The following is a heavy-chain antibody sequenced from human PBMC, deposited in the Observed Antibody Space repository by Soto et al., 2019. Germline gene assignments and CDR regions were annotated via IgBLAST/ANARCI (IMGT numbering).Heavy chain of an antibody. D-gene: IGHD5-18*01. J-gene: IGHJ6*02. CDR2: ISAYNGNT. CDR1: GYTFTSYG. Sequence: QVQLVQSGAEVKKPGASVKVSCKAPGYTFTSYGISWVRQAPGQGLEWMGWISAYNGNTNYAQKLQGRVTMTTDTSTSTAYMELRSLRSDDTAVYYCARVKYSPPYYYYSGMDVWGQGTTVTVSS. CDR3: ARVKYSPPYYYYSGMDV. V-gene: IGHV1-18*01.